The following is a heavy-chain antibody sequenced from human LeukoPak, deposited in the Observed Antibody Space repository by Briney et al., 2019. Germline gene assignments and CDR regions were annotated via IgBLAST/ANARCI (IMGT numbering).Heavy chain of an antibody. J-gene: IGHJ4*02. CDR1: GYIFTSYY. CDR3: ARDPGANYFDY. CDR2: FNPNSGVT. Sequence: ASVKVSSKASGYIFTSYYIHWVRQAPGQGLEWMGWFNPNSGVTNYAQKFQGRVTMAGDTSISTAYMDLKRLRSDDTAMYYCARDPGANYFDYWGQGTLVTVSS. V-gene: IGHV1-2*02. D-gene: IGHD7-27*01.